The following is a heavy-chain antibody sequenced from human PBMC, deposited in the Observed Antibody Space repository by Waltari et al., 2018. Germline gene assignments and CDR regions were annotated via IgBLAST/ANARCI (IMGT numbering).Heavy chain of an antibody. Sequence: QVQLQQWGAGLLKPSETLSLTCAVYGGSFSGYYWSWIRQPPGKGLEWIGEIKHSGRTNYTPSLKNRVTISVDTAKNQFSLKLSSVTAADTALYYCARGYDFWSGYYPKFDYWGQGTLVTVSS. CDR3: ARGYDFWSGYYPKFDY. J-gene: IGHJ4*02. CDR2: IKHSGRT. D-gene: IGHD3-3*01. CDR1: GGSFSGYY. V-gene: IGHV4-34*01.